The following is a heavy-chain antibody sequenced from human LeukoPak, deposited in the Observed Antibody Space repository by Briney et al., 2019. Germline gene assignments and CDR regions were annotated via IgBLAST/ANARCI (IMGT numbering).Heavy chain of an antibody. V-gene: IGHV1-2*02. CDR1: GGTFSSYA. CDR2: INPNSGGT. J-gene: IGHJ4*02. D-gene: IGHD2-15*01. Sequence: ASVKVSCKASGGTFSSYAISWVRQAPGQGLEWMGWINPNSGGTNSAQKFQGRVTMTRDTSISTAYMELNSLRSDDTAVYYCARTWGVVPSTTVYLDYWGQGTLVTVSS. CDR3: ARTWGVVPSTTVYLDY.